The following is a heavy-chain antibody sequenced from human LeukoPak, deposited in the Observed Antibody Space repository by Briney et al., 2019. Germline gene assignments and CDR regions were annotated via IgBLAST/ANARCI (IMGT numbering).Heavy chain of an antibody. D-gene: IGHD2-21*01. V-gene: IGHV3-53*01. J-gene: IGHJ4*02. CDR3: ARWGLYRGASGPFDY. CDR2: IYSGGST. Sequence: GGSLRLSCAASGFTVSSNYMSWVRQAPGKGLEWVSVIYSGGSTYYADSVKGRFTISRDNSKNTLYLQMNSLRAEDTAVYYCARWGLYRGASGPFDYWGQGTLVTVSS. CDR1: GFTVSSNY.